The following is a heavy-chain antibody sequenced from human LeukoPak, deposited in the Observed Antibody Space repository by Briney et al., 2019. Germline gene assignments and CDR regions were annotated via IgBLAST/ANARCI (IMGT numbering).Heavy chain of an antibody. J-gene: IGHJ4*02. D-gene: IGHD2-2*01. CDR2: ISTSGSRT. CDR3: VTVYCSSTNCYGPEY. V-gene: IGHV3-64D*06. Sequence: GGSLRLACSASGFTFPSYALHWVRQAPGKGLEYVSAISTSGSRTYYADSVKGRFTTSRDNSKNTMYLQMISLRPEDTAVYYCVTVYCSSTNCYGPEYWGRGTLVSVSS. CDR1: GFTFPSYA.